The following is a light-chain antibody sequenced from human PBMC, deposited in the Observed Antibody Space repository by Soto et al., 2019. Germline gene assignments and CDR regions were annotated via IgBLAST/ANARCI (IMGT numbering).Light chain of an antibody. J-gene: IGLJ3*02. CDR1: SSDVGGYNY. Sequence: QSALTQPASVSGSPGQSITISCTGTSSDVGGYNYVSWYQQHPGKAPKLMIYEVSNRPSGVSNRFSGSKSGNTASLTISGLQAEDEADYYCSSYTSSSTVFGGETKLTVL. V-gene: IGLV2-14*01. CDR3: SSYTSSSTV. CDR2: EVS.